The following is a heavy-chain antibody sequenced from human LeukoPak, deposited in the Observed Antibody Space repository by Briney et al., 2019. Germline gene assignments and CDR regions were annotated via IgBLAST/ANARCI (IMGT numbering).Heavy chain of an antibody. CDR2: ISDSGGGT. D-gene: IGHD6-19*01. CDR1: GFTFSSYA. Sequence: PGGSLRLSCAASGFTFSSYAMTWVRQAPGKGLEWVSGISDSGGGTYYADSVKGRFTISRDNSKNTVHLQMNSLRAEDTALYYCAKGYNSGWFECWGQGALVTVSS. J-gene: IGHJ4*02. V-gene: IGHV3-23*01. CDR3: AKGYNSGWFEC.